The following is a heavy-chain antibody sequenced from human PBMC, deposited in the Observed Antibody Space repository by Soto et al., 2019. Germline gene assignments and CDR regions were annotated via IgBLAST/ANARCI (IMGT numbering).Heavy chain of an antibody. CDR3: ARHYYGSVSDRTNLSYNWFDP. J-gene: IGHJ5*02. V-gene: IGHV1-18*01. D-gene: IGHD3-10*01. CDR2: ISAYDCNT. CDR1: GYTFTSYG. Sequence: QVQLVQSGAEVKKPGASVKVSCKASGYTFTSYGITWVRQAPGQGLEWLGWISAYDCNTNYAQKLQGRVTMTTDTSTSTAHMELRSVRSDGTDVYYCARHYYGSVSDRTNLSYNWFDPWGQGTLVTVSS.